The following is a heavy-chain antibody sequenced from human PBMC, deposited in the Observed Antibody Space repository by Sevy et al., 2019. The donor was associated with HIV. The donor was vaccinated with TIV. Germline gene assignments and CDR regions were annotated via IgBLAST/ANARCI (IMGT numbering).Heavy chain of an antibody. Sequence: ASVKVSCKASGYTFSGYSISWVRQAPGQGLEWMGWMNTYNGNTKYAQKVQGRVTMTTDTSTSRAYMELRGLRSDDTAVYYCARDTREKSFDYWGQGPLVTVSS. CDR3: ARDTREKSFDY. CDR2: MNTYNGNT. J-gene: IGHJ4*02. CDR1: GYTFSGYS. V-gene: IGHV1-18*01.